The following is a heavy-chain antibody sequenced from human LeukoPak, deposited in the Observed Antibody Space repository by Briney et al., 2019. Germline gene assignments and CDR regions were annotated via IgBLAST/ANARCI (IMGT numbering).Heavy chain of an antibody. Sequence: GGSLRLSCEASGFTFDDYAMHWVRQVPGKGLEWVSGISWNSGSIGYADSVKGRFTISRDNAKNSLYLQMNSLRAEDTALYYCAKVQRWGYDFWSGYWFDYWGQGTLVTVSS. CDR1: GFTFDDYA. V-gene: IGHV3-9*01. CDR3: AKVQRWGYDFWSGYWFDY. J-gene: IGHJ4*02. CDR2: ISWNSGSI. D-gene: IGHD3-3*01.